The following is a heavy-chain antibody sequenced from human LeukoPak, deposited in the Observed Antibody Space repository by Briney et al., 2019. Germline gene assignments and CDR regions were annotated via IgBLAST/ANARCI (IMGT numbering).Heavy chain of an antibody. CDR2: ISYDGHNE. J-gene: IGHJ6*02. D-gene: IGHD5-12*01. V-gene: IGHV3-30*18. CDR1: GLTFSGYG. CDR3: AKGIGYGGMDV. Sequence: GGSLRLSCAASGLTFSGYGMHWVRQAPGKGLEWVAIISYDGHNEYCADSVKGRFTISRDNSKNTVLLQMNSLRVEDTAVYYCAKGIGYGGMDVWGQGTTLIVSS.